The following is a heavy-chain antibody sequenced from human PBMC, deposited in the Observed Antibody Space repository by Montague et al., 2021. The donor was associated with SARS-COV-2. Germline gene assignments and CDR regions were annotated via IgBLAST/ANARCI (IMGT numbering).Heavy chain of an antibody. D-gene: IGHD2-8*01. V-gene: IGHV4-59*01. J-gene: IGHJ6*02. CDR2: IYHSGST. Sequence: SETLSLTCAVSGGSISGYYWSWLRQPPGKGLEWIGDIYHSGSTKYNPSLKSRVTISVDTSKNQFSLNLNSVTAADTAVYFCARLLRSCTNGVCGVCHYYDMDVWGQGSTVTVAS. CDR3: ARLLRSCTNGVCGVCHYYDMDV. CDR1: GGSISGYY.